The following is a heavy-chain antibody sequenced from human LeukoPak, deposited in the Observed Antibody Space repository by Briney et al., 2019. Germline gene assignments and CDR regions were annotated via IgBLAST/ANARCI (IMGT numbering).Heavy chain of an antibody. CDR3: AKFRYDSTRRHFDY. Sequence: GGSLRLSCAASGFTFRNYGLHCVRRAPGKGLEWVALIWYDGSNQYYTDSVRGRFTISRDNSKNTLYLQMNSLRAEDTAIYYCAKFRYDSTRRHFDYWGQGTLVTVSS. D-gene: IGHD3-22*01. CDR2: IWYDGSNQ. J-gene: IGHJ4*02. V-gene: IGHV3-33*06. CDR1: GFTFRNYG.